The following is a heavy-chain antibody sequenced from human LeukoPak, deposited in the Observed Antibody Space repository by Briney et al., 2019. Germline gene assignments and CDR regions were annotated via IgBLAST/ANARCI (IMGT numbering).Heavy chain of an antibody. CDR3: ARLGVATITNFDY. CDR1: GGSISSYY. D-gene: IGHD5-12*01. Sequence: SETLSLTCTVSGGSISSYYWSWIRQPPGKGLEWIGYIYYSGSTNYNPSLKSRVTISVDTSKNQFSLKLSSVTAADTAVYYCARLGVATITNFDYWGQGTLVTVSS. V-gene: IGHV4-59*08. CDR2: IYYSGST. J-gene: IGHJ4*02.